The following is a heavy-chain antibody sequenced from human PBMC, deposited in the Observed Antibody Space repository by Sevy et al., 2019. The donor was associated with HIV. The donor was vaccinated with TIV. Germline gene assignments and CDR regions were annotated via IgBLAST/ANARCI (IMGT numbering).Heavy chain of an antibody. CDR2: IRSKAYGGTT. D-gene: IGHD4-4*01. J-gene: IGHJ4*02. CDR1: GFTFGDYA. Sequence: GGCLRLSCTASGFTFGDYAMSWFRQAPGKGLEWVGFIRSKAYGGTTEYAASVKGRFTISRDDPKSIAYLQMNSLKTKDTAVYYCTRSHSNYVSLFDYWGQGTLVTVSS. CDR3: TRSHSNYVSLFDY. V-gene: IGHV3-49*03.